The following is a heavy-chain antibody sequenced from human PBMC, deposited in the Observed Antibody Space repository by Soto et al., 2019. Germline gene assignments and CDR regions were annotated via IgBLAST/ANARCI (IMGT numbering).Heavy chain of an antibody. V-gene: IGHV3-74*01. CDR2: INSDGSST. J-gene: IGHJ4*02. Sequence: ETLSLTCAVYGGSFSGYYWMHWVRQAPGKGLVWVSRINSDGSSTTYADSVKGRFTISRDNAKNTLYLQMNSLRAEDTAVYYCARDHQRYSGYDYVDYWGQGTLVTVSS. CDR1: GGSFSGYYW. CDR3: ARDHQRYSGYDYVDY. D-gene: IGHD5-12*01.